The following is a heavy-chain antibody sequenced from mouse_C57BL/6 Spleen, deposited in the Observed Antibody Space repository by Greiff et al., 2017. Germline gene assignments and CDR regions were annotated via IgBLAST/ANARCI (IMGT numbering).Heavy chain of an antibody. V-gene: IGHV1-50*01. Sequence: VQLQQPGAELVKPGASVKLSCKASGYTFTSYWMQWVKQRPGQGLEWIGEIDPSDSYTNYNQKFKGKATLTVDTSSSTAYMQLSSLTSEDSAVYYCASTGTVFDYWGQGTTLTVSS. CDR1: GYTFTSYW. D-gene: IGHD4-1*01. CDR3: ASTGTVFDY. CDR2: IDPSDSYT. J-gene: IGHJ2*01.